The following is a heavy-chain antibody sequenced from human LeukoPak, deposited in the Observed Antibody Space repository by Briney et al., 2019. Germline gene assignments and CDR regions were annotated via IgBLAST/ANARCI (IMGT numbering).Heavy chain of an antibody. CDR3: ARGRGWLTNWFDP. D-gene: IGHD5-24*01. CDR1: GGTFSSYA. CDR2: IIPIFGTA. Sequence: SVKVSFTASGGTFSSYAISWVRQAPAQGLEWMGGIIPIFGTANYAQKFQGRVTITTDESTRTAYMELSSLRSEDTAVYYCARGRGWLTNWFDPWGQGTLVTVSS. J-gene: IGHJ5*02. V-gene: IGHV1-69*05.